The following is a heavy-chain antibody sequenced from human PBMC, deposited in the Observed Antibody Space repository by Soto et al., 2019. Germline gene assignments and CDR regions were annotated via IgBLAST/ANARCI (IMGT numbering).Heavy chain of an antibody. V-gene: IGHV3-30*18. Sequence: QVQLMESGGGVVQPGRSLRLSCAASGFTFSSYGMHWARQAPGKGLEWVAVISYDGSNKYYADSVKGRFTISRDNSKNTLYLQMNSLRAEDTAVYYCAKAYCGGDCYLNYFDYWGQGTLVTVSS. J-gene: IGHJ4*02. CDR2: ISYDGSNK. CDR1: GFTFSSYG. D-gene: IGHD2-21*02. CDR3: AKAYCGGDCYLNYFDY.